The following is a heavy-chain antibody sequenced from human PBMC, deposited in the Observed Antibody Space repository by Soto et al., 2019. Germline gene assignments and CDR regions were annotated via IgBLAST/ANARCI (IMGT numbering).Heavy chain of an antibody. J-gene: IGHJ3*02. CDR2: IYYSGST. CDR1: GGSISSGGYY. CDR3: ARAAPGGYNRAFDI. V-gene: IGHV4-31*03. Sequence: PSETLSLTCTVSGGSISSGGYYWSWIRQHPGKGLEWIGYIYYSGSTYYNPSLKSRVTISVDTSKNQFSLKLSSVTVADTAVYYCARAAPGGYNRAFDIWGQGTMVTVSS. D-gene: IGHD1-26*01.